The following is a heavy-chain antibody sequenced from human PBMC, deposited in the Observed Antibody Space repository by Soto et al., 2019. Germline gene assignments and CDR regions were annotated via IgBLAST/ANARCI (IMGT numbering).Heavy chain of an antibody. V-gene: IGHV1-69*13. D-gene: IGHD3-9*01. J-gene: IGHJ3*02. Sequence: SVKVSCKASGGTFSSYAISWVRQAPGQGLEWMGGIIPIFGTANYAQKFQGRVTITADESTSTAYMELSSLRSEDTAAYYCARHAGRTYYDILTGPFDIWGQGTMVTVSS. CDR2: IIPIFGTA. CDR3: ARHAGRTYYDILTGPFDI. CDR1: GGTFSSYA.